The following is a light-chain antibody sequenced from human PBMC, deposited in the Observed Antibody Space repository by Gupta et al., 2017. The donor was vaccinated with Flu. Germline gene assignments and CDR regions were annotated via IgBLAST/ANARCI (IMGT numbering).Light chain of an antibody. CDR1: RSNSGAGYD. J-gene: IGLJ3*02. V-gene: IGLV1-40*01. Sequence: TNSCNGSRSNSGAGYDVHWYQQLPGTGPQLLIFDSSHWPPGVPDRLSGSKSGNADSLAITGLQAEDEADYYCQSYDRDLSAWVFGGGTKLTVL. CDR3: QSYDRDLSAWV. CDR2: DSS.